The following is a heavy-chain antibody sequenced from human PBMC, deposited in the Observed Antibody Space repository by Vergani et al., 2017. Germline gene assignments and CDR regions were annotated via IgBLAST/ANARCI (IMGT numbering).Heavy chain of an antibody. CDR1: GFTFSSYS. D-gene: IGHD3-16*01. J-gene: IGHJ5*02. CDR3: APHETDWGWFDP. V-gene: IGHV3-21*01. CDR2: ISSSSSYI. Sequence: VQLVESGGGVVQPGRSLRLSCAASGFTFSSYSMNWVRQAPGKGLEWVSSISSSSSYIYYADSVKGRFTISRDNAKNSLYLQMNSLRAEDTAVYYRAPHETDWGWFDPWGQGTLVTVSS.